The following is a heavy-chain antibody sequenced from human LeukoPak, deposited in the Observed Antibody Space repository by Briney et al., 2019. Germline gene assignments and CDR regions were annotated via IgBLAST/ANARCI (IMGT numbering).Heavy chain of an antibody. CDR3: ARGRAYYDFWSGYYNWFDP. CDR1: GFTFSSYW. CDR2: IKSDGSST. D-gene: IGHD3-3*01. V-gene: IGHV3-74*01. J-gene: IGHJ5*02. Sequence: GGSLRLSCAASGFTFSSYWMHWLRQAPGKGLVWVSRIKSDGSSTRYADSVKGRFTISRDNAKNTLYLQRNSLRAEDTAVYYCARGRAYYDFWSGYYNWFDPWGQGTLVTVSS.